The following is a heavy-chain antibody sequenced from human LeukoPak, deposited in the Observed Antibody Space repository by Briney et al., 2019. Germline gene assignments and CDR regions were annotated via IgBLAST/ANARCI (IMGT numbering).Heavy chain of an antibody. D-gene: IGHD6-13*01. Sequence: GGSLRLSCAASGFMFTTYWMTWVRQAPGKGPEWVANIKPDGSETYYVDSVKGRFTISGDNTKNLLYLQMNSLRGEDAAVYYCGGFGYEAAVDLWGQGTLVTVSS. CDR2: IKPDGSET. CDR1: GFMFTTYW. V-gene: IGHV3-7*01. CDR3: GGFGYEAAVDL. J-gene: IGHJ4*02.